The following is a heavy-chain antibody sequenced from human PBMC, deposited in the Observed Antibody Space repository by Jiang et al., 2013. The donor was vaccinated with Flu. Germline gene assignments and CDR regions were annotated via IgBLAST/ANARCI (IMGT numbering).Heavy chain of an antibody. CDR3: ARAPLIPSGADFWSGYFGY. J-gene: IGHJ4*02. D-gene: IGHD3-3*01. CDR1: GYTFTSYA. CDR2: INAGNGNT. Sequence: GAEVKKPGASVKVSCKASGYTFTSYAMHWVRQAPGQRLEWMGWINAGNGNTKYSQKFQGRVTITRDTSASTAYMELSSLRSEDTAVYYCARAPLIPSGADFWSGYFGYWGQGTLVTVSS. V-gene: IGHV1-3*01.